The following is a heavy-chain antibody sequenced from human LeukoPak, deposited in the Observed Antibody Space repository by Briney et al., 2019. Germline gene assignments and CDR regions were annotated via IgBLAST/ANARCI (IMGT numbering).Heavy chain of an antibody. Sequence: PSETLSLTCAVYGGSFSGYYWSWIRQPPGKGLEWIGEINHSGSTNYNPSLKSRVTISVDTSKNQFSLKLSSVTAADTAVYYCASSLGELSLNPGDYWGQGTLVTVSP. V-gene: IGHV4-34*01. D-gene: IGHD3-16*02. CDR2: INHSGST. J-gene: IGHJ4*02. CDR1: GGSFSGYY. CDR3: ASSLGELSLNPGDY.